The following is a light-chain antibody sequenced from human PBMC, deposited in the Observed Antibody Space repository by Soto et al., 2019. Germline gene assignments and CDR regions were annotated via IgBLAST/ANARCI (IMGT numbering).Light chain of an antibody. J-gene: IGLJ1*01. CDR1: SSDVGGYNY. CDR3: SSYAGSNNYV. V-gene: IGLV2-8*01. CDR2: EVS. Sequence: LTEPPSASGSPAQSVTNSCTGTSSDVGGYNYVSWYQQHPGKAPKLMIYEVSKRPSGVPDRFSGSKSGNTASLTVSGLQAEDEADYYCSSYAGSNNYVFGTGTKVTVL.